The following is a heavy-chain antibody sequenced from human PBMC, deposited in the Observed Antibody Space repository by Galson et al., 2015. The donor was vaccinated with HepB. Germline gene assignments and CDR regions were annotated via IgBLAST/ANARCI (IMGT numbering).Heavy chain of an antibody. Sequence: SLRLSCAASGFTFSNAWMSWVRQAPGKGLEWVGRIKSKTDGGTTDYAAPVKGRFTISRDDSKNTLYLQMNSLKTEDTAVYYCTTENGRSWYSDWYFDLWGRGTLVTVSS. J-gene: IGHJ2*01. CDR1: GFTFSNAW. D-gene: IGHD6-13*01. CDR3: TTENGRSWYSDWYFDL. V-gene: IGHV3-15*01. CDR2: IKSKTDGGTT.